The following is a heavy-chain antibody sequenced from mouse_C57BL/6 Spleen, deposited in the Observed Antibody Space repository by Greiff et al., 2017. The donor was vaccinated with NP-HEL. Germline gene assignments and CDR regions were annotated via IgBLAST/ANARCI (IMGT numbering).Heavy chain of an antibody. CDR1: GYTFTDYA. J-gene: IGHJ1*03. Sequence: QVQLQQSGPELVRPGVSVKISCKGSGYTFTDYAMHWVKQSHAKSLEWIGVISTYYGDASYNQKFKDKATMTVDNSSSTANMELARLTSEDSAVYYCACLDDGYPYWYFDVWGTGTTVTVSS. CDR3: ACLDDGYPYWYFDV. V-gene: IGHV1-67*01. D-gene: IGHD2-3*01. CDR2: ISTYYGDA.